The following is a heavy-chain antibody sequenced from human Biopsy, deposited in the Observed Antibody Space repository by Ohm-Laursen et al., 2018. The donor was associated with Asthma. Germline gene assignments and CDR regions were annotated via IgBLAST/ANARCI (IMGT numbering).Heavy chain of an antibody. J-gene: IGHJ3*02. Sequence: SLRLSCTASGFVFSQCGMHWVRQGPGKGLEWVALASSDGHNKYYEDSVKGRFTISRDSSRNRLYLQINRLTVEDSAVYFCARQSGQDYGDSSGFDIWGQGTKVAVSS. D-gene: IGHD3-22*01. V-gene: IGHV3-30*03. CDR1: GFVFSQCG. CDR3: ARQSGQDYGDSSGFDI. CDR2: ASSDGHNK.